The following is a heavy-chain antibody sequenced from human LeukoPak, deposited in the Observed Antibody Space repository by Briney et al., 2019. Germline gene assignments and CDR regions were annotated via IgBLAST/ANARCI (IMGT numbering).Heavy chain of an antibody. CDR2: IHYSGTT. J-gene: IGHJ3*02. D-gene: IGHD3-16*02. Sequence: PSETLSLTCTVSGGSISSNIYYWGWIRQPPGKGLEWIGAIHYSGTTYYKSSLNSRVTLLVDTSKNQFSLKLSSVTAADTAVYYCARRARYDYVWGSYRPDAFDIWGQGTMVTVSS. V-gene: IGHV4-39*01. CDR3: ARRARYDYVWGSYRPDAFDI. CDR1: GGSISSNIYY.